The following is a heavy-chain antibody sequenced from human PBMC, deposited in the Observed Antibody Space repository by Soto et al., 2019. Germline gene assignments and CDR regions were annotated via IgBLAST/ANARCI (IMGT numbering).Heavy chain of an antibody. CDR2: IFHGGKT. Sequence: SETLSLTCNVSGGSIKINSYYWGWIRQPPGKGLEWIGSIFHGGKTYYNPSLKRQVTMSVDTSKNHFSLKLNSVTAADTAVYYCASQRNYGDEHFFDYWVQGTLLTFYS. J-gene: IGHJ4*02. CDR1: GGSIKINSYY. V-gene: IGHV4-39*01. D-gene: IGHD4-17*01. CDR3: ASQRNYGDEHFFDY.